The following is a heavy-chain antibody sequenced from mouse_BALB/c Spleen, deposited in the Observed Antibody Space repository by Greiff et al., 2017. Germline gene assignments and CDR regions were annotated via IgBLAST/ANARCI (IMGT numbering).Heavy chain of an antibody. CDR3: ARREYHWYFDV. CDR1: GFTFSSYT. V-gene: IGHV5-12-2*01. CDR2: ISNGGGST. J-gene: IGHJ1*01. Sequence: EVMLVESGGGLVQPGGSLKLSCAASGFTFSSYTMSWVRQTPEKRLEWVAYISNGGGSTYYPDTVKGRFTISRDNAKNTLYLQMSSLKSEDTAMYYCARREYHWYFDVWGAGTTVTVSS. D-gene: IGHD5-1*01.